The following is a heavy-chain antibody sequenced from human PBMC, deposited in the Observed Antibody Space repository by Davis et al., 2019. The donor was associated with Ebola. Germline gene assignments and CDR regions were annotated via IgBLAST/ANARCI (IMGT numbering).Heavy chain of an antibody. J-gene: IGHJ6*03. CDR2: IYYSGST. CDR3: ARVTTEYYDFWSGYYRNYYYYYMDV. Sequence: PSETLSLTCTVSGGSISSSSYYWGWIRQPPGKGLEWIGSIYYSGSTYYNPSLKSRVTISVDTSKNQFSLKLSSVTAADTAVYYCARVTTEYYDFWSGYYRNYYYYYMDVWGKGTTVTVSS. CDR1: GGSISSSSYY. D-gene: IGHD3-3*01. V-gene: IGHV4-39*07.